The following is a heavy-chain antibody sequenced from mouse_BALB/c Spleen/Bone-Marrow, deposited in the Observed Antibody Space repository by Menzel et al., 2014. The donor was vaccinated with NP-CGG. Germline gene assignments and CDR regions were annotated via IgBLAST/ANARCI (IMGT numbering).Heavy chain of an antibody. J-gene: IGHJ2*01. CDR1: GYTFTTYP. V-gene: IGHV1-4*01. CDR3: TRRADDYFDY. D-gene: IGHD3-3*01. Sequence: QVQLKESGAELARPGASVKMSCKASGYTFTTYPMNWVKQRPGQGLEWIAYINPSSGFTNYNQKFKDKATLTADKSSSIPYMRLSSVTSEDSGGYCCTRRADDYFDYWGQGTAVTVSS. CDR2: INPSSGFT.